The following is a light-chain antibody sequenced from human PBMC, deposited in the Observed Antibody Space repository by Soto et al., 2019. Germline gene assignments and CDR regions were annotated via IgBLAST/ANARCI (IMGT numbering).Light chain of an antibody. CDR3: QQRSNWPYT. Sequence: EIVLTQSPATLSLSPGERATLSCRASQCVSSYLAWHQQKPGQAPRLLIYDASNRATGIPARFSGSGSGTDFTLTISSLEPEDFAVYYCQQRSNWPYTFGQGTKLEIK. V-gene: IGKV3-11*01. CDR2: DAS. J-gene: IGKJ2*01. CDR1: QCVSSY.